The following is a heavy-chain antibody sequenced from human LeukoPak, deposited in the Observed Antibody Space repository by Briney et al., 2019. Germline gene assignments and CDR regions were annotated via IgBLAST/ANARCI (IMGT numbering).Heavy chain of an antibody. CDR3: AFRRDFWSGYYHVNDY. Sequence: GGSLRLSCAASGFTFSSYSMNWVRQAPGKGLEWVSYISSSSSTIYYADSVKGRFTISRDNAKNSLYLQMNSLRAEDTAVYYCAFRRDFWSGYYHVNDYWGQGTLVTVSS. CDR1: GFTFSSYS. CDR2: ISSSSSTI. J-gene: IGHJ4*02. D-gene: IGHD3-3*01. V-gene: IGHV3-48*01.